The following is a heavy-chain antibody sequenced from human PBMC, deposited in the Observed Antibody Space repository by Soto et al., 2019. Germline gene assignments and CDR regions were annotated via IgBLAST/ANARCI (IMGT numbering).Heavy chain of an antibody. D-gene: IGHD6-6*01. CDR2: INPNSGGT. Sequence: GASVKVSCKASGYTFTGYYMHWVRQAPGQGLEWMGWINPNSGGTNYAQKFQGWVTMTRDTYISTAYMELSRLRSDDPAVYYCGRPVSMTARQSYYYYGMDVWGQGTTVTVSS. CDR1: GYTFTGYY. V-gene: IGHV1-2*04. CDR3: GRPVSMTARQSYYYYGMDV. J-gene: IGHJ6*02.